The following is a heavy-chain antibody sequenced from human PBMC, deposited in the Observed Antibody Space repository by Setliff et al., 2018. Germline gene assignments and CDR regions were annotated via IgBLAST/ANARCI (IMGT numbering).Heavy chain of an antibody. D-gene: IGHD3-3*01. CDR3: AGQGPIFGSGLIPGFDQ. V-gene: IGHV3-23*01. J-gene: IGHJ4*02. CDR1: GLTFNSYA. Sequence: GESLKISCAASGLTFNSYAMSWVRQAPGKGLEWVSSVSVSGDNTYYTDSVKGRFTTSRDNSKNTLSLQMSSLRTEDTAIYFCAGQGPIFGSGLIPGFDQWDQGTMVTVSS. CDR2: VSVSGDNT.